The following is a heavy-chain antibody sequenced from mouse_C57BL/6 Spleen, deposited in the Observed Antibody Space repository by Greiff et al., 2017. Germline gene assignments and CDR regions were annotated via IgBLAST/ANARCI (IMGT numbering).Heavy chain of an antibody. J-gene: IGHJ2*01. CDR3: AWAVFDYDGAFDY. V-gene: IGHV14-2*01. CDR2: IYPEDGET. CDR1: GFNIKDYY. Sequence: VQLQQSGAELVKPGASVKLSCTASGFNIKDYYMHSVKQRPEQGLEWIGRIYPEDGETKYAPKFQGKATITADTSSNTAYLQLSSLASEDTAVYYCAWAVFDYDGAFDYWGQGTTLTVSS. D-gene: IGHD2-4*01.